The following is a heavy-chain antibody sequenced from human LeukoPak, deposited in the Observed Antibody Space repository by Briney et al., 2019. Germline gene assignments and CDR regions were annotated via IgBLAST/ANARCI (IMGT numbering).Heavy chain of an antibody. CDR1: GFTVNNYY. J-gene: IGHJ4*02. CDR2: LYSGGMT. CDR3: ARMFGGNYYGYYFDY. D-gene: IGHD1-26*01. Sequence: PGGSLRLSCAASGFTVNNYYMTWVRQAPGKGLECVSILYSGGMTYYADSVKGRFTISTDNSKNTVNLRMNSLRAEDTAIYYCARMFGGNYYGYYFDYWGQGSMLTVSS. V-gene: IGHV3-53*01.